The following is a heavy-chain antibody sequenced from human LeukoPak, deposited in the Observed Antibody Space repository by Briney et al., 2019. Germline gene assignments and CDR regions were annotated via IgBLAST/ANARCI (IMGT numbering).Heavy chain of an antibody. V-gene: IGHV4-34*01. J-gene: IGHJ4*02. D-gene: IGHD2-2*01. Sequence: SETLSLTCAVYGGSFSGYYWSWIRQPPGTGLEWIGEINHSGSTNYNPSLKSRVTISVDTSKNQFSLKLSSVTAADTAVYYCASDTAYCSSTICYAYWGQGTLVTVSS. CDR3: ASDTAYCSSTICYAY. CDR1: GGSFSGYY. CDR2: INHSGST.